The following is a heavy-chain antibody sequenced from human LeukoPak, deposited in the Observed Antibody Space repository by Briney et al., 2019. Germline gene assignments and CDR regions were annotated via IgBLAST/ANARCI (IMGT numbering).Heavy chain of an antibody. CDR3: ARTYYYDSSGYFLGYYMDV. D-gene: IGHD3-22*01. CDR2: ISAYNGNT. CDR1: GYTFTSYG. Sequence: RASVKVSCKASGYTFTSYGISWVRQAPGQGLEWMGWISAYNGNTNYAQKLQGRVTMTTDTSTSTAYMELRSLRSDDTAVYYCARTYYYDSSGYFLGYYMDVWGKGTTVTISS. V-gene: IGHV1-18*01. J-gene: IGHJ6*03.